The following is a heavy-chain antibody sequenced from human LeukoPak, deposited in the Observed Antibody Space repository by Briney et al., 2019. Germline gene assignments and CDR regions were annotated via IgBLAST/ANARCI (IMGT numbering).Heavy chain of an antibody. CDR3: TTGTGGYCSSTSCYRDLDY. Sequence: GSLRLSCAASGFTFSNAWMSWVRQAPGKGLEWVGRIKSKTDGGTTDYAAPVKGRFTISRDDSKNTLYLQMNSLKTEDTAVYYCTTGTGGYCSSTSCYRDLDYWGQGTLVTVSS. CDR1: GFTFSNAW. CDR2: IKSKTDGGTT. J-gene: IGHJ4*02. D-gene: IGHD2-2*01. V-gene: IGHV3-15*01.